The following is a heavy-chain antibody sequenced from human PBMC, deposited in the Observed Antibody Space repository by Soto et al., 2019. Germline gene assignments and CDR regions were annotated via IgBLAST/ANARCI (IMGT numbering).Heavy chain of an antibody. Sequence: ASVKVSCKASGYTFTSYDINWVRQATGQGLEWMGWMNPNSGNTGYAQKFQGRVTMTRNTSISTAYMELSSLRSEDTAVYYCARGLSPFTNYYYYMDVWGKGTTVTVSS. CDR2: MNPNSGNT. CDR3: ARGLSPFTNYYYYMDV. D-gene: IGHD1-1*01. J-gene: IGHJ6*03. CDR1: GYTFTSYD. V-gene: IGHV1-8*01.